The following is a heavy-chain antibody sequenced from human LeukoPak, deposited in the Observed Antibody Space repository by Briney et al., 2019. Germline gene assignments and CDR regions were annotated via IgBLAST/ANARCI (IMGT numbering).Heavy chain of an antibody. CDR2: INHSGST. D-gene: IGHD2-2*02. CDR1: GGSFSGYY. Sequence: PSETLSLTCAVYGGSFSGYYWSWIRQPPGKGLEWIGEINHSGSTNYNPSLKSRVTISVDTSKNQFSLKLSSVTAADTAVYYCARLYCRSTSCYIGGDGDYWGQGTLVTVSS. J-gene: IGHJ4*02. CDR3: ARLYCRSTSCYIGGDGDY. V-gene: IGHV4-34*01.